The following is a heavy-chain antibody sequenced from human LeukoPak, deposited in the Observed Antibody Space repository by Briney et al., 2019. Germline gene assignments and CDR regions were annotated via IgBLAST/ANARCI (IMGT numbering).Heavy chain of an antibody. CDR1: GFNINYYY. J-gene: IGHJ4*02. D-gene: IGHD3-10*01. V-gene: IGHV3-53*01. Sequence: GGSLTLSCAASGFNINYYYMSWVRQSPGKGLEWVSVIYSDGTTYYADSVKGRFTISRDDPHNTLYLQMNSLRAEDTAVYFCARGGVDYYGSGTYYLMYYFDYWGQGALVTVSS. CDR2: IYSDGTT. CDR3: ARGGVDYYGSGTYYLMYYFDY.